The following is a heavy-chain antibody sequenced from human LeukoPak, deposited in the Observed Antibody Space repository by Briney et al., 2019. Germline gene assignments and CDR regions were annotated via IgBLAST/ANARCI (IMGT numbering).Heavy chain of an antibody. J-gene: IGHJ4*02. D-gene: IGHD3-10*01. Sequence: GESLKISCKASGYSFTDYWINWVRQMPGKGLEWMGRIAPSDSYTKYSPSFQGHVTISVDKSISTAYLQWSSLKASDTATYYCARQGNKYGSGKFGGWGQGTLVTVSS. CDR3: ARQGNKYGSGKFGG. CDR1: GYSFTDYW. CDR2: IAPSDSYT. V-gene: IGHV5-10-1*01.